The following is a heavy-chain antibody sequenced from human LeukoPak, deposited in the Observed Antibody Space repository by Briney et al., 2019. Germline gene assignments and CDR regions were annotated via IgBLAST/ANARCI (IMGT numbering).Heavy chain of an antibody. CDR1: GFTVSSNY. J-gene: IGHJ6*02. CDR2: IYSGGNT. CDR3: ARWLQPYYYYTMDV. Sequence: PGGSLGLSCAASGFTVSSNYMSWVRQAPGKGLEWVSIIYSGGNTYYADSVRGRFTISRDNSKNTLFLQMNTLRAEDTAVYYCARWLQPYYYYTMDVWGQGTTVTVSS. D-gene: IGHD5-24*01. V-gene: IGHV3-53*01.